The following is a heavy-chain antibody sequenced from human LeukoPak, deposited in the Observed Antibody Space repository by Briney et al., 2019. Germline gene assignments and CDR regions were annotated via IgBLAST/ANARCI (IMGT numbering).Heavy chain of an antibody. J-gene: IGHJ4*02. CDR2: ISVTNGNT. D-gene: IGHD5-24*01. CDR1: GFTFSNDA. V-gene: IGHV3-23*01. CDR3: AKDRMATNIFKFDF. Sequence: PGGSLRLSCAASGFTFSNDAMSWVRQAPGKGLEWVSTISVTNGNTYYADSVKGRFTISRYNSKNTLYLQMKSLSVKDTALYYCAKDRMATNIFKFDFWGQGILVTVSS.